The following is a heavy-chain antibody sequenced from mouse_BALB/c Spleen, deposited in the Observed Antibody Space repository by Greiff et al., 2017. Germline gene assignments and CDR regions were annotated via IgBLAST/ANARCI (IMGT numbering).Heavy chain of an antibody. J-gene: IGHJ3*01. Sequence: LQQPGSELVRPGASVKLSCKASGYTFTSYWMHWVKQRPGQGLEWIGNIYPGSGSTNYDEKFKSKATLTVDKSSSTAYMQLSSLTSEDSAVYYCTRHYYGSSSWGQGTLVTVSA. CDR2: IYPGSGST. D-gene: IGHD1-1*01. V-gene: IGHV1S22*01. CDR1: GYTFTSYW. CDR3: TRHYYGSSS.